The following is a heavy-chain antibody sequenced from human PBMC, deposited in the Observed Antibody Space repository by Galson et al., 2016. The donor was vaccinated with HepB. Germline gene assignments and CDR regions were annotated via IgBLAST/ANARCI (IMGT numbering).Heavy chain of an antibody. CDR1: GFTFSNFA. V-gene: IGHV3-23*01. J-gene: IGHJ4*02. Sequence: SLRLSCAASGFTFSNFAMSWVRQAPGKGLEWVSDISGRGDSTHYADSVKGRFTISRDNSANTVYLQMNSLRVEDTAIYYCAKGGVVGGMLPGDWGQGTLVTVSS. D-gene: IGHD1-26*01. CDR3: AKGGVVGGMLPGD. CDR2: ISGRGDST.